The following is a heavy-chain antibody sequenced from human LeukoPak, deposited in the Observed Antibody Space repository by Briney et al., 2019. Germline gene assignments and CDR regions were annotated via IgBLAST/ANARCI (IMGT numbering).Heavy chain of an antibody. Sequence: SETLSLSCTVSGGSVTSVSHCWGWIRQPPGKGLEWIGYGYCGGNTNYNPSLKSRVTISVDTSKNQFSLKLSSVTAADTAVYYCARDHYGSLDYWGQGTLVTVSS. CDR2: GYCGGNT. CDR3: ARDHYGSLDY. V-gene: IGHV4-61*01. D-gene: IGHD3-10*01. J-gene: IGHJ4*02. CDR1: GGSVTSVSHC.